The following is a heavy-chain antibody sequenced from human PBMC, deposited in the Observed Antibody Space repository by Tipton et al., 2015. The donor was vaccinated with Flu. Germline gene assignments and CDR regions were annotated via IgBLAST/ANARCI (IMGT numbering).Heavy chain of an antibody. V-gene: IGHV4-59*12. J-gene: IGHJ6*02. D-gene: IGHD5-12*01. Sequence: TLSLTCTVSGGSISSYYWSRIRQPPGKGLEWIGYIYYSGSTNYNPSLKSRVTISVDTSKNQFSLKLSSVTAADTAVYYCAREGHIVATTSGMDVWGQGTTVTVSS. CDR2: IYYSGST. CDR1: GGSISSYY. CDR3: AREGHIVATTSGMDV.